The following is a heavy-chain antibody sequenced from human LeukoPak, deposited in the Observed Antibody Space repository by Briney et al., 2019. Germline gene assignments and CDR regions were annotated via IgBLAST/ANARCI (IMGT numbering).Heavy chain of an antibody. Sequence: TRSLTCAVYGGSLSGYYWSWIRQPPGKALDWIGEINHSGSTNYNSSLKSRVNISVDTSKTQFSLQLSSVTAADTAVYYCARGSRGYYDSSGEGIGWGQGTLVTVSS. CDR3: ARGSRGYYDSSGEGIG. J-gene: IGHJ4*02. CDR2: INHSGST. CDR1: GGSLSGYY. D-gene: IGHD3-22*01. V-gene: IGHV4-34*01.